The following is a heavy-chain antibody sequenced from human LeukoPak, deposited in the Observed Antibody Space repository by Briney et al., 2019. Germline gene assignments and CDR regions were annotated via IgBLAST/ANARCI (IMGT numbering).Heavy chain of an antibody. CDR2: IIPIFGTA. Sequence: SVKVSCKASGGTFSSYAIGWVRQAPGQGLEWMGRIIPIFGTANYAQKFQGRVTITTDESTSTAYMELSSLRSEDTAVYYCARDNSGWYYFDYWGQGTLVTVSS. CDR1: GGTFSSYA. V-gene: IGHV1-69*05. D-gene: IGHD6-19*01. CDR3: ARDNSGWYYFDY. J-gene: IGHJ4*02.